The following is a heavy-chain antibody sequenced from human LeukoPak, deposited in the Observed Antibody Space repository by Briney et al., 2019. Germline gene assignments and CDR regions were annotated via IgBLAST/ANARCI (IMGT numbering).Heavy chain of an antibody. V-gene: IGHV4-61*02. Sequence: PSQTLSLTCTVSGGSISSGSYYWSWIRQPAGKGLEWIGRIYTSGSTNYNPSLKSRVTISVDTSKNQFSLKLSSVTAADTAVYYCAREYNHHMVRGVIRWFDPWGQGTLVTVSS. CDR2: IYTSGST. D-gene: IGHD3-10*01. J-gene: IGHJ5*02. CDR3: AREYNHHMVRGVIRWFDP. CDR1: GGSISSGSYY.